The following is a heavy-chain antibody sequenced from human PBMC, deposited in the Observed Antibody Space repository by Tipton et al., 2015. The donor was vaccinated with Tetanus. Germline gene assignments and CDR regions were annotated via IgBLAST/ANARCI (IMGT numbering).Heavy chain of an antibody. CDR1: GYTFTSYG. J-gene: IGHJ1*01. V-gene: IGHV1-18*04. CDR3: ARDAYYYDSSGYYGGLLREYFQH. CDR2: ISAYNGNT. D-gene: IGHD3-22*01. Sequence: QLVQSGAEAKKPGASVKVSCKASGYTFTSYGISWVRQAPGQGLEWMGWISAYNGNTNYAQKLQGRVTMTPDTSTSTAYMELRSLRSDDTAVYYCARDAYYYDSSGYYGGLLREYFQHWGQGTLVTVSS.